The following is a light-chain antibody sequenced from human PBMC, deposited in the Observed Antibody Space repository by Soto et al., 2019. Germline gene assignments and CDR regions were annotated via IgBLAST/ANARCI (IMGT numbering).Light chain of an antibody. J-gene: IGKJ2*01. CDR3: QQRSNWPSYT. V-gene: IGKV3-11*01. CDR1: QSVSSY. CDR2: DAS. Sequence: EMVLTQSPATLSLSPGERATLYCRASQSVSSYLAWYQQKPGEAPRLLIYDASNRATGIPARFSGSGSGTDFTLTISSLEPEDFAVYYCQQRSNWPSYTFGQGTKLEIK.